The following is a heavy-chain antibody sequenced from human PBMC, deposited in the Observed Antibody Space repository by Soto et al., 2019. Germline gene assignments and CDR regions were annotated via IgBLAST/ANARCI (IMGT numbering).Heavy chain of an antibody. Sequence: EVQLVESGGGLVQPGGSLRLSCAASGFTFSDHYMDWVRQAPGKGLEWVARSRNRANGYTTEYAASVKGRFTISRDESMNSLNLQMNSLKTEDTAVYYCARSQIIDRPAFDYWGQGTLVTVSS. CDR3: ARSQIIDRPAFDY. CDR1: GFTFSDHY. CDR2: SRNRANGYTT. V-gene: IGHV3-72*01. J-gene: IGHJ4*02.